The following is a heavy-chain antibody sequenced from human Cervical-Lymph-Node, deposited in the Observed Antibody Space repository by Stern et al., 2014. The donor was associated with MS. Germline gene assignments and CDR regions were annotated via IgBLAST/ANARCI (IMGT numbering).Heavy chain of an antibody. CDR2: IFPVCGTP. J-gene: IGHJ5*02. CDR1: GGTFSKFP. V-gene: IGHV1-69*01. CDR3: ALSSETSDRWYSLGYDL. Sequence: QVQLVQSGAAVTKPGSSVKVSCKASGGTFSKFPSSWVRQAPGQGLDWMGGIFPVCGTPTYAQEFRGRVTITADVSTSTVYMELSSLRSDDTAVYYCALSSETSDRWYSLGYDLWGQGTLVTVSS. D-gene: IGHD6-13*01.